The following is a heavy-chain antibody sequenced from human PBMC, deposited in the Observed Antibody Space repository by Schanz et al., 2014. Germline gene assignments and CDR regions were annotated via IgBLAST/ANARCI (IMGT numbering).Heavy chain of an antibody. CDR3: AKDTGYCHGGACYCFEY. CDR1: GFTFFGSFA. J-gene: IGHJ4*02. D-gene: IGHD2-8*02. V-gene: IGHV3-23*01. Sequence: EVQLLESGGGLVQPGGSLRLSCAASGFTFFGSFAMSWVRQAPGKGLEWVSGMSGSGSTADYADSVKGRFSISRDNSQNTLYLQMDSLRPEDTAVYFCAKDTGYCHGGACYCFEYWGLGILVTVSS. CDR2: MSGSGSTA.